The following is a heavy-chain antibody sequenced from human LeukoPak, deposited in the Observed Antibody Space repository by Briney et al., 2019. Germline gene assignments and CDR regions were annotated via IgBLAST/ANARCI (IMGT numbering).Heavy chain of an antibody. CDR1: GGSISNY. D-gene: IGHD4-17*01. J-gene: IGHJ4*02. Sequence: SETLSLTCTVSGGSISNYWSWIRQPPGKGLEWIGYIYYSGSTNYNPSLKSRVTISVDTSKNQFSLKLSSVTAADTAVYYCATSEYGDYVYYWGQGTLVTVSS. V-gene: IGHV4-59*01. CDR3: ATSEYGDYVYY. CDR2: IYYSGST.